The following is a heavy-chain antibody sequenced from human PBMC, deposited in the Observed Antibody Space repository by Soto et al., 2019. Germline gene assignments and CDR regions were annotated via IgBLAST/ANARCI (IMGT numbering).Heavy chain of an antibody. D-gene: IGHD3-22*01. V-gene: IGHV2-5*02. CDR3: AHRQSVNRFDP. J-gene: IGHJ5*02. Sequence: QESGPGLVKPSETLSLTCTFSGFSLSTSGVGVGWIRQPPGKALEWLALIYWDDDKRYSPSLKSXXTXTXXTPKNQVVLTMTNMDPVDTATYYCAHRQSVNRFDPWGQGTLVTVSS. CDR1: GFSLSTSGVG. CDR2: IYWDDDK.